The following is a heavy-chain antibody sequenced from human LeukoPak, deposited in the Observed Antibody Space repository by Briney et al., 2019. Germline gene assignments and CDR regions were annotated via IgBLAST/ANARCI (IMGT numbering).Heavy chain of an antibody. CDR3: AKRASDSSDPNWIDP. V-gene: IGHV3-30*02. J-gene: IGHJ5*02. D-gene: IGHD3-22*01. CDR1: GFTFSRVG. Sequence: PGGSLRLSCAASGFTFSRVGMHWVRQAPGKGLEWVAFIQNTGGSTYYADSVKGRFTISRDTTKKTLYLQMNDIRTADMPIYRCAKRASDSSDPNWIDPWGQGTPVSVSS. CDR2: IQNTGGST.